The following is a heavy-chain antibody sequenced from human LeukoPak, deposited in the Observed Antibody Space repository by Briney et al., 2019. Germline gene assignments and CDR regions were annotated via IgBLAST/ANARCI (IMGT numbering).Heavy chain of an antibody. Sequence: GGSLRLSCAASGFTFSSYAMSWVRQAPGKGLEWVSVISAGGGRTYYADSVMGRFTISRDNSKNTLDLQMNSLRAEDTAVYYCAKDHGYSTRFDPWGQGTLVTVSS. D-gene: IGHD6-13*01. J-gene: IGHJ5*02. V-gene: IGHV3-23*01. CDR3: AKDHGYSTRFDP. CDR2: ISAGGGRT. CDR1: GFTFSSYA.